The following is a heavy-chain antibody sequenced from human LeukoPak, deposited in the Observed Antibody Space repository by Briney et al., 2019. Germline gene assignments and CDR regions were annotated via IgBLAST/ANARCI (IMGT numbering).Heavy chain of an antibody. V-gene: IGHV3-30*02. J-gene: IGHJ4*02. D-gene: IGHD3-3*01. CDR1: GFTFSSYG. CDR2: IRYDGSNK. CDR3: ANSYYDFWSGYRHFDY. Sequence: GGSLRLSCAASGFTFSSYGVHWVRQAPGKGLEWVAFIRYDGSNKYYADSVKGRFTISRDNSKNTLYLQMNSLRAEDTAVYYCANSYYDFWSGYRHFDYWGQGTLVTVSS.